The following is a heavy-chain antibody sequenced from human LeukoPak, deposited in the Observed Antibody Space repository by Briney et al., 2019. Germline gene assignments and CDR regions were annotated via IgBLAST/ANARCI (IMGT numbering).Heavy chain of an antibody. CDR2: INHSGST. J-gene: IGHJ4*02. CDR3: ASSLSWYSPFDY. Sequence: PSETLSLTCAVYGGSFSGYYWSWIRQPPGKGLEWIGEINHSGSTNYNPSLKSRVTISVDTSKNQFSLKLSSVTAADTAVYYCASSLSWYSPFDYWGQGTLVTVSS. V-gene: IGHV4-34*01. D-gene: IGHD2-15*01. CDR1: GGSFSGYY.